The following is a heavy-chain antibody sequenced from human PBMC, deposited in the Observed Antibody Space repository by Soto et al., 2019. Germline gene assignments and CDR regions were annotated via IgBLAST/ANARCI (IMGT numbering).Heavy chain of an antibody. CDR2: IYYSGST. D-gene: IGHD3-9*01. V-gene: IGHV4-59*01. Sequence: PSETLSLTCTVSGGSISSYYWSWIRQPPGKGLEWIGYIYYSGSTNYNPSLKSRVTISVDTSKNQFSLKLSSVTAADTAVYYCARGPHYDILTGYRTSLDYWGQGTLVTVS. CDR1: GGSISSYY. J-gene: IGHJ4*02. CDR3: ARGPHYDILTGYRTSLDY.